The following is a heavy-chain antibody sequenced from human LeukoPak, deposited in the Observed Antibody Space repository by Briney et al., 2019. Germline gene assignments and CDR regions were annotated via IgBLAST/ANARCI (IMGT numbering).Heavy chain of an antibody. CDR3: ARGDRVVVPAASYMDV. CDR1: GYTFTSYG. CDR2: ISAYNGNT. Sequence: GASVKVSCKASGYTFTSYGISWVRQAPGQGLEWMGWISAYNGNTNYAQKLQGRVTMTTDTSTSTAYMELRSLRSDDTAVYYCARGDRVVVPAASYMDVWGKGTTVTVSS. D-gene: IGHD2-2*01. J-gene: IGHJ6*03. V-gene: IGHV1-18*01.